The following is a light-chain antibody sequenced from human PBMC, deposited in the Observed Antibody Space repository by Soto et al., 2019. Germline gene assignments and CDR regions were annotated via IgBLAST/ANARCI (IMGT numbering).Light chain of an antibody. Sequence: DIQMTQSPSSLSASVGDRVTITCRASQNIDTYLNWYQQQPGKAPKLLIHAASTLHSGVPSRFGGARSGTDFTLTISSLQPDDFATYYCQNSYDVPYSFGQGTKLEIK. CDR3: QNSYDVPYS. V-gene: IGKV1-39*01. CDR2: AAS. J-gene: IGKJ2*03. CDR1: QNIDTY.